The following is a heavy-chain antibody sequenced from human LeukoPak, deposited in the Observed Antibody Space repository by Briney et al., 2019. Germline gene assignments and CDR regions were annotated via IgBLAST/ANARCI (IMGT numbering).Heavy chain of an antibody. D-gene: IGHD3-9*01. CDR2: ITGSDVTS. CDR3: AKWGDYDILTGYYVPDY. V-gene: IGHV3-23*01. CDR1: GFTFTNYA. Sequence: PGTSLRLSCVASGFTFTNYAMSWVRQAPGKGLEWVSAITGSDVTSHYADSVKGRFTISRDNSKNTVYLQVNSLRAEDTAVYYCAKWGDYDILTGYYVPDYWGQGTLVTVSS. J-gene: IGHJ4*02.